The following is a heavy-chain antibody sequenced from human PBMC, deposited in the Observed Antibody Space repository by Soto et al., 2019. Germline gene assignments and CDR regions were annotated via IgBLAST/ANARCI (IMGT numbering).Heavy chain of an antibody. V-gene: IGHV3-21*01. CDR1: GFTFSSYS. CDR2: ISSSSYI. Sequence: GGSLSLSCAASGFTFSSYSMNWVRQAPGKGLEWVSSISSSSYIYYADSVKGRFTISRDNAKNSLYLQMNSLRAEDTAVYYCARAKTSGSSSWYFDYWGQGTLVTVSS. CDR3: ARAKTSGSSSWYFDY. D-gene: IGHD6-13*01. J-gene: IGHJ4*02.